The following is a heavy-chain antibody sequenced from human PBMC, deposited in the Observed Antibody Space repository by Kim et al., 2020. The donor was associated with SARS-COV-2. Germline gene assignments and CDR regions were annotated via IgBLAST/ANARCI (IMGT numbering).Heavy chain of an antibody. D-gene: IGHD3-16*01. CDR2: ISAYNGNT. CDR3: ARDFWGEVAAPIPFV. CDR1: GYTFTSYG. V-gene: IGHV1-18*01. J-gene: IGHJ4*02. Sequence: ASVKVSCKASGYTFTSYGISWVRQAPGQGLEWMGWISAYNGNTNYAQKLQGRVTMTTDTSTSTAYMELRSLRSDDTAVYYCARDFWGEVAAPIPFVWGQGTLVTVSS.